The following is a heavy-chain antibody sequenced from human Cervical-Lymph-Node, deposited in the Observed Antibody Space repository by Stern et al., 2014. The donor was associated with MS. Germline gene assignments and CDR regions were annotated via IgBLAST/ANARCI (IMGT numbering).Heavy chain of an antibody. CDR1: GYTFTAYF. D-gene: IGHD1-26*01. Sequence: VQLVQSGAEVERPGASVKDSCKASGYTFTAYFLHWVRQAPGQGLEWMGWISPKTGSAPYAQKFQDRVTMTRDTSINTGYMEVSSLRSDDTAVYYCARDRGSYSDYWGQGTLVAVSS. CDR2: ISPKTGSA. J-gene: IGHJ4*02. CDR3: ARDRGSYSDY. V-gene: IGHV1-2*02.